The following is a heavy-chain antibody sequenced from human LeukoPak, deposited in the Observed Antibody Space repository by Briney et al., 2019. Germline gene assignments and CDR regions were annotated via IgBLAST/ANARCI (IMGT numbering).Heavy chain of an antibody. Sequence: SETLSLTCTVSGGSISSSSYYWGWIRQPPGKGLEWIGSIYYSGSTYYNPSLKSRVTISVDTSKNQFSLKLSSVTAADTAVYYCAGAAPGLITIFGVAWDYWGQGTLVTVSS. J-gene: IGHJ4*02. CDR2: IYYSGST. CDR3: AGAAPGLITIFGVAWDY. V-gene: IGHV4-39*07. CDR1: GGSISSSSYY. D-gene: IGHD3-3*01.